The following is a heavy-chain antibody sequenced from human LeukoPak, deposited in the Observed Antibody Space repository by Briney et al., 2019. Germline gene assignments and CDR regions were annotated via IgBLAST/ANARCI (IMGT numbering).Heavy chain of an antibody. D-gene: IGHD3-10*01. V-gene: IGHV3-30*18. Sequence: GGSLRLSCAASGFTFSSYGMHWVRQAPGKGLEWVAVISYDGSNKYYADSVKGRFTISRDNSKNTLYLQMNSLRAEDTAVYYCAKDYGSGSHFVLDYWGQGTLVTVSS. J-gene: IGHJ4*02. CDR3: AKDYGSGSHFVLDY. CDR1: GFTFSSYG. CDR2: ISYDGSNK.